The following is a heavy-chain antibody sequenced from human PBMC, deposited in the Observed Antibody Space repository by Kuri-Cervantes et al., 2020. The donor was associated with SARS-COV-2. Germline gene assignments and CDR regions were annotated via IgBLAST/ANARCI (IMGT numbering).Heavy chain of an antibody. D-gene: IGHD2-2*01. CDR1: GGSISSSSYY. CDR3: ARDCSSTSCYPSPWYFDL. CDR2: IYYSGST. V-gene: IGHV4-39*07. Sequence: SETLSLTCTVSGGSISSSSYYWGWIRQPPGKGLEWIGSIYYSGSTYCNPSLKSRVTISVDTSKNQFSLKLSSVTAADTAVYYCARDCSSTSCYPSPWYFDLWGRGTLVTVSS. J-gene: IGHJ2*01.